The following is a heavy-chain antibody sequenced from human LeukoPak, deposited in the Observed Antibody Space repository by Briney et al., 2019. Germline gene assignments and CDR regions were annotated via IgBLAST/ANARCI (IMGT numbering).Heavy chain of an antibody. V-gene: IGHV3-48*01. CDR2: ISRGSTTI. Sequence: PGGSLRLSCTASGFSFSSYNINWVRQAPGKGLEWVSHISRGSTTIYYADSLKGRFTISRDNAKNSLYLEMNSLRAEDTAVYYCAISSSYNYFDYWGQGTLVTVSS. CDR1: GFSFSSYN. J-gene: IGHJ4*02. D-gene: IGHD2-15*01. CDR3: AISSSYNYFDY.